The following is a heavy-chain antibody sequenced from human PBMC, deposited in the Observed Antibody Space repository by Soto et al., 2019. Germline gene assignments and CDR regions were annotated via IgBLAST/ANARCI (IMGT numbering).Heavy chain of an antibody. Sequence: GGSLRLSCAASGFTVSSNYMSWVRQAPGKGLERVSLIYSGDNTNYADSVKGRFTISRDDSKNTLYLQMNSLKTEDTAVYYCTTGIVVVIPSGMDVWGQGTTVTVSS. CDR1: GFTVSSNY. V-gene: IGHV3-66*01. J-gene: IGHJ6*02. D-gene: IGHD3-22*01. CDR3: TTGIVVVIPSGMDV. CDR2: IYSGDNT.